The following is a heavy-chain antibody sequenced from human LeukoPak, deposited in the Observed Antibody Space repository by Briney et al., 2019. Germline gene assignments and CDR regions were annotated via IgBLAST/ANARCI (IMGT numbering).Heavy chain of an antibody. Sequence: GGSPRLSCAASGFTFSSYAMSWVRQAPGKGLEWVSAISGSGGSTYYADSVKGRFTISRDNSKNTLYLQMNSLRAEDTAVYYCAKSSYFARTFDYWGQGTLVTVSS. V-gene: IGHV3-23*01. CDR2: ISGSGGST. CDR3: AKSSYFARTFDY. J-gene: IGHJ4*02. CDR1: GFTFSSYA. D-gene: IGHD6-6*01.